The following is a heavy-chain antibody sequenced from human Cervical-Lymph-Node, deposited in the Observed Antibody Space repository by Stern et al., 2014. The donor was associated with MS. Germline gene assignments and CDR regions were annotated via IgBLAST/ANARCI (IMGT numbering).Heavy chain of an antibody. CDR3: ARDRPFYDILTGSYSRKYYYYGLDV. Sequence: VQLVESGGGLVKPGESLRLSCAASGYTFSDYYMNWIRQTPGKGLEWISYISGSGSSIYHADSVKGRFTISRDNAKNSLYLQMNGLRAEDTAVYYCARDRPFYDILTGSYSRKYYYYGLDVWGQGTTVTVSS. V-gene: IGHV3-11*01. CDR2: ISGSGSSI. CDR1: GYTFSDYY. D-gene: IGHD3-9*01. J-gene: IGHJ6*02.